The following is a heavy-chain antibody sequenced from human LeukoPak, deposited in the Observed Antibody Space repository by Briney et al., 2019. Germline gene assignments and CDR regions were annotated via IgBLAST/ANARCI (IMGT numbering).Heavy chain of an antibody. Sequence: SETLSLTCTVSGGSIISYYWSWIRQPPGQGLEWIAFIHSSGSTGYSPPLKSRVTISVDTSKNQFSLKLSSVTAADTAVYYCASDRIEVDAFDIWGQGTMVPVS. CDR1: GGSIISYY. CDR2: IHSSGST. D-gene: IGHD2-15*01. J-gene: IGHJ3*02. V-gene: IGHV4-59*08. CDR3: ASDRIEVDAFDI.